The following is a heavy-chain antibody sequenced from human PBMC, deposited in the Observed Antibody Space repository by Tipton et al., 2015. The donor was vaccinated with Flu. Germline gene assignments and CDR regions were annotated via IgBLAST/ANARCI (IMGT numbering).Heavy chain of an antibody. CDR2: ISTSGSTI. CDR3: ARLDIAAAASSSAFDI. J-gene: IGHJ3*02. V-gene: IGHV3-48*03. Sequence: GSLRLSCAVSGFTFRTFGMHWVRQAPGKGLEWVSYISTSGSTIYYADSVKGRFTISRDNAKNSLYLQMNSLRAEDTAVYYCARLDIAAAASSSAFDIWGQGTMVTVSS. D-gene: IGHD6-13*01. CDR1: GFTFRTFG.